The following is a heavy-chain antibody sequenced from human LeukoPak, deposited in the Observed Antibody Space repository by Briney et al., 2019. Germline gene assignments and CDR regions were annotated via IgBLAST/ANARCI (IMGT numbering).Heavy chain of an antibody. J-gene: IGHJ6*03. D-gene: IGHD6-13*01. Sequence: SETLSLTCTVSGGSISSYYWSWIRQPPGKGLEWIGYIYYSGSTNYNPSLKSRVTISVDASKNQFSLKLSSVTAADTAVYYCARAGAAAGTYYYYYMDVWGKGTTVTVSS. V-gene: IGHV4-59*01. CDR1: GGSISSYY. CDR2: IYYSGST. CDR3: ARAGAAAGTYYYYYMDV.